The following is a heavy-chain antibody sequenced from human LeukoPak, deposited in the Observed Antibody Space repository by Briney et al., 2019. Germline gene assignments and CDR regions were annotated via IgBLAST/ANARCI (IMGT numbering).Heavy chain of an antibody. V-gene: IGHV1-18*01. CDR2: ISAFNGNT. J-gene: IGHJ4*02. CDR3: ARVNNYDILSSFDY. Sequence: EASVKVSCKASGYTLTSYGISWVRQAPGQGLEWVGWISAFNGNTNYAQKLQGRVTLTTETSTSKAYMEVRSLRSDDTAVYYCARVNNYDILSSFDYWGQGTLVTVSS. D-gene: IGHD3-9*01. CDR1: GYTLTSYG.